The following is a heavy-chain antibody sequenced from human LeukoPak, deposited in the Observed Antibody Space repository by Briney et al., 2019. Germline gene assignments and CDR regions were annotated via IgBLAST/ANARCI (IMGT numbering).Heavy chain of an antibody. CDR1: GGTFSSYA. D-gene: IGHD6-13*01. V-gene: IGHV1-69*04. CDR3: AREVPIAAAGYYYYGMDV. Sequence: EASAKVSCKASGGTFSSYAISWVRQAPGQGLEWMGRIIPILGIANYAQKFQGRVTITADKSTSTAYMELSSLRSEDTAVYYCAREVPIAAAGYYYYGMDVWGQGTTVTVSS. J-gene: IGHJ6*02. CDR2: IIPILGIA.